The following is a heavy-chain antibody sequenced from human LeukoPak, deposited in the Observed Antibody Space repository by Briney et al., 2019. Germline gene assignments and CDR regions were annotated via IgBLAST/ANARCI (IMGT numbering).Heavy chain of an antibody. J-gene: IGHJ4*02. CDR3: AKQLGYCSDGSCYFPY. Sequence: GGSLRLSCAASGFTFSSYAMSWVRQAPGKGLEWVSGIGNSGGGTYYADSVKGRFTISRDNSKNTLYLQMNSLRAEDTAVYYCAKQLGYCSDGSCYFPYWGQGTLVTVSS. D-gene: IGHD2-15*01. CDR1: GFTFSSYA. CDR2: IGNSGGGT. V-gene: IGHV3-23*01.